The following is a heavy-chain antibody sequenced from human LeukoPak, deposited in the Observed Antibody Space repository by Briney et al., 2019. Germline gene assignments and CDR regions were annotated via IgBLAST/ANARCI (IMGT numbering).Heavy chain of an antibody. CDR1: GGSISSGGYY. V-gene: IGHV4-30-2*01. Sequence: PSQTLSLTCTVSGGSISSGGYYWSWIRQPPGKGLEWIGYIYHSGSTYYNPSLKSRVTISVDRSKNQFSLKLSSVTAADTAVYYCARGMRSSSPLDYWGQGTLVTVSS. J-gene: IGHJ4*02. CDR2: IYHSGST. CDR3: ARGMRSSSPLDY. D-gene: IGHD6-6*01.